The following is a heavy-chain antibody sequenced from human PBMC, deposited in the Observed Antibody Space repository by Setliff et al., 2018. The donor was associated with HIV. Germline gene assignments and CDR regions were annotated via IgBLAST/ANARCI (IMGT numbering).Heavy chain of an antibody. D-gene: IGHD2-21*02. Sequence: SETLSLTCNVPGGLISSGSYYWSWVRQPAGKGLEWIGRAYISESSHYNPSLKSRVTISVDTSKDQFSLKLNSVTAADTAVYYCARGVPLLPPNFWGQGTLVTVSS. J-gene: IGHJ4*02. CDR1: GGLISSGSYY. V-gene: IGHV4-61*02. CDR3: ARGVPLLPPNF. CDR2: AYISESS.